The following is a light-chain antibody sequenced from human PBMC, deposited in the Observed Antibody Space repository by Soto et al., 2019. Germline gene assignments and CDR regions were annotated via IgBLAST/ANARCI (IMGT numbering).Light chain of an antibody. Sequence: QSVLTQPPSVSGAPGQRVTISCTGSNSNIGAGYDVHWYLQLPGTAPKLLVYSNNNRPSGVPDRFSGSKSGNTASLTISGLQAEDEADYYCCSFVIGSPYVFGTGTKLTVL. J-gene: IGLJ1*01. CDR1: NSNIGAGYD. V-gene: IGLV1-40*01. CDR3: CSFVIGSPYV. CDR2: SNN.